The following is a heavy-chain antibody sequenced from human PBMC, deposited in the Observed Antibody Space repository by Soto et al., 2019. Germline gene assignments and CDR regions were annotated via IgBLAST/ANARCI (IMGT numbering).Heavy chain of an antibody. CDR3: ARVPPRYTMIVNL. CDR1: GGSVSSGSYY. V-gene: IGHV4-61*01. D-gene: IGHD3-22*01. Sequence: SETLSLTCTVSGGSVSSGSYYWSWIRQPPGKGLEWIGYIYYSGSTKYNPSLKSRVTISVDTPKNQFSLKLSSVTAADTAVYYCARVPPRYTMIVNLWGQGTLVTVSS. CDR2: IYYSGST. J-gene: IGHJ5*02.